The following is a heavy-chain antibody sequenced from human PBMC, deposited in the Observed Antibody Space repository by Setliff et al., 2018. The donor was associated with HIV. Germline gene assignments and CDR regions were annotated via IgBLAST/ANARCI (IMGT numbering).Heavy chain of an antibody. CDR2: IIPVFDTS. D-gene: IGHD6-19*01. J-gene: IGHJ2*01. CDR1: GDTFIRNA. V-gene: IGHV1-69*06. Sequence: SVKVSCKASGDTFIRNAISWVRQAPGQGLEWMGTIIPVFDTSHNAQKFQGRVTITAEKSTSTVNVELSGLTSDDTAVYYCARVANIPVTGKSWYFDLWGRGTLVTVSS. CDR3: ARVANIPVTGKSWYFDL.